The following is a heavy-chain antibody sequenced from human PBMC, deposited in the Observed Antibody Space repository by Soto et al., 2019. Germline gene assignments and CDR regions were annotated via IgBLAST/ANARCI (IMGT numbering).Heavy chain of an antibody. V-gene: IGHV4-31*03. CDR2: IHYSGNT. J-gene: IGHJ6*02. CDR1: NGSINSVGHY. CDR3: AREIYGMDV. Sequence: QVQLQESGPGLVKPSQTLSLTCNVSNGSINSVGHYWSWIRQHPEKGLEWIAYIHYSGNTYYNPSLKSRLSMSIDTSTNQFFLRLSSVTAADTAVYYCAREIYGMDVWGQGTTVTVSS.